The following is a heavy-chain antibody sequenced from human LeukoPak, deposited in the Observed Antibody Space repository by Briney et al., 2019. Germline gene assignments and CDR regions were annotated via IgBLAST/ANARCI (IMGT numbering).Heavy chain of an antibody. CDR3: ARAVYAYSSSWYFDD. V-gene: IGHV3-53*01. Sequence: PGGSLRLSCAASGFTVSSNYMNWVRQAPGRGLEWVSFIDIGDNTFYADSVKGRFVISRDDSKNTLYLQMNNLSADDTAVYYCARAVYAYSSSWYFDDWGQGTLVTVSS. CDR1: GFTVSSNY. J-gene: IGHJ4*02. D-gene: IGHD6-13*01. CDR2: IDIGDNT.